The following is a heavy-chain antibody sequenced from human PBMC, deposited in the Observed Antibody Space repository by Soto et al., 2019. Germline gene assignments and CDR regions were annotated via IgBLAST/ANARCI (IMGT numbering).Heavy chain of an antibody. CDR3: SRHFPSSWYKNYYYYGMDV. CDR1: GGSISSSSYY. CDR2: IYYSGST. V-gene: IGHV4-39*01. J-gene: IGHJ6*02. D-gene: IGHD6-13*01. Sequence: TSDTLSLTCTVSGGSISSSSYYWGWIRQPPGKGLEWIGSIYYSGSTYYNPSLKSRVTISVDTSKNQFSLKLSSVTAADTAVYYCSRHFPSSWYKNYYYYGMDVWGQGTTVTVSS.